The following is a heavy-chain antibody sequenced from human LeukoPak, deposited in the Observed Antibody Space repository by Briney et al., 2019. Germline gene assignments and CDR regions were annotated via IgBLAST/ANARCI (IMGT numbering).Heavy chain of an antibody. D-gene: IGHD5-18*01. V-gene: IGHV4-34*01. CDR3: ARRGRGYSYGSEDY. CDR2: INHSGST. CDR1: GGSFSGYY. J-gene: IGHJ4*02. Sequence: SETLSLTCAVYGGSFSGYYWSWIRQPPGKGLEWIGEINHSGSTNYNPSLKSRVTISVDTSKNQFSLKLSSVTAADTAMYYCARRGRGYSYGSEDYWGQGTLVTVSS.